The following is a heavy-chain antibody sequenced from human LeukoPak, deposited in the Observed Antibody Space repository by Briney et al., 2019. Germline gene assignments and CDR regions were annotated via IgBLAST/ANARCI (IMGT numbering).Heavy chain of an antibody. D-gene: IGHD3-10*01. V-gene: IGHV1-69*13. CDR3: ARGYYKVFTDYYYGMDV. Sequence: GASVKVSCKASGGTFSSYAISWVRQAPGQGLEWMGGIIPIFGTANYAQKFQGRVTITADESTSTAYMELSSLRSEDTAVYYCARGYYKVFTDYYYGMDVWGQGTTVTVS. CDR2: IIPIFGTA. CDR1: GGTFSSYA. J-gene: IGHJ6*02.